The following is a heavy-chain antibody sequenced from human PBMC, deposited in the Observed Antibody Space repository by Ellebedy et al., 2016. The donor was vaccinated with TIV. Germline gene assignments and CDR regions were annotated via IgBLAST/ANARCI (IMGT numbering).Heavy chain of an antibody. CDR1: DYLFNSYG. CDR3: ARDIRITLLGVGSFGAYDY. D-gene: IGHD3-3*01. J-gene: IGHJ4*02. Sequence: AASVKVSCKASDYLFNSYGFSWARQAPGQGLEWMGWVSAYNGNTSYAQKFQGRVTLTTDTSTNTAYMELRSLRSDDTAVYYCARDIRITLLGVGSFGAYDYWGQGALVTVSS. V-gene: IGHV1-18*04. CDR2: VSAYNGNT.